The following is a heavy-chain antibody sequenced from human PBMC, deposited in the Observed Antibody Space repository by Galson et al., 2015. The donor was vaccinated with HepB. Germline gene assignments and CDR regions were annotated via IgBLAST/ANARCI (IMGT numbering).Heavy chain of an antibody. CDR1: GFTLSSYD. J-gene: IGHJ4*02. V-gene: IGHV3-30*02. CDR2: IRFDGSYK. Sequence: SLRLSCAASGFTLSSYDMHWVRQAPGKGLEWVAFIRFDGSYKFYAASVKGRFTISRDNTKNTLSLQMNSLRAEDTALYYCAKLSLEGRRFANNDYWGQGTLVTVSS. D-gene: IGHD5/OR15-5a*01. CDR3: AKLSLEGRRFANNDY.